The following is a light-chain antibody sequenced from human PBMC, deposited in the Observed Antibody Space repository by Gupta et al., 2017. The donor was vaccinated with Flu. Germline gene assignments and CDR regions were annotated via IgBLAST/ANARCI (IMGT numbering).Light chain of an antibody. CDR3: CSYAGSYPYVV. CDR2: DVS. CDR1: SSDVGGYNY. V-gene: IGLV2-11*01. J-gene: IGLJ2*01. Sequence: QSALTQPRSVSGSPGQSVTISCTGTSSDVGGYNYVSWYQQHPGKAPKFMIYDVSKRPSGVPDRFSGSKSGNTASLTISGLQPEDEADYYCCSYAGSYPYVVFGGGTKLTVL.